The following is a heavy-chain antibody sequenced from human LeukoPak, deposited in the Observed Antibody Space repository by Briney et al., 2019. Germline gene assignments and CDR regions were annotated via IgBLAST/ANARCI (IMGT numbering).Heavy chain of an antibody. D-gene: IGHD3-16*02. Sequence: SETLSLICAVYGGSFSGYYWSWIRQPPGKGLEWIGEINHSGSTNYNPSLKSRVTISVDTSKNQYSLKLSSVTAADTAVYYCARGRNYDYVWGSYRCGYFDYWGQGTLVTVSS. CDR1: GGSFSGYY. CDR2: INHSGST. J-gene: IGHJ4*02. CDR3: ARGRNYDYVWGSYRCGYFDY. V-gene: IGHV4-34*01.